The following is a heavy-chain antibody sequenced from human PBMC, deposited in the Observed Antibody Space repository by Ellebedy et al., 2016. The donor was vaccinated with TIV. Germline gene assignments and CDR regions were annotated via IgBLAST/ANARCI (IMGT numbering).Heavy chain of an antibody. CDR3: ARKYYGSILYYYYGMDV. Sequence: ASVKVSCXASGYTFTSYGISWVRQAPGQGLEWMGWISAYNGNTNYAQKLQGRVTMTTDTSTSTAYMELRSLRSDDTAVYYCARKYYGSILYYYYGMDVWGQGTTVTVSS. V-gene: IGHV1-18*01. J-gene: IGHJ6*02. CDR1: GYTFTSYG. CDR2: ISAYNGNT. D-gene: IGHD3-9*01.